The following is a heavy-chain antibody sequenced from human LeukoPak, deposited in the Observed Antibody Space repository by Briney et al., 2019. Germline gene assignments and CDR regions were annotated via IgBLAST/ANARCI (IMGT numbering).Heavy chain of an antibody. D-gene: IGHD6-13*01. J-gene: IGHJ4*02. CDR3: AKDRYSSSWYFDY. Sequence: ERSLRLSCAASGFTFSSYGMHWVRQAPGKGLEWVAVISYDGSNKYYADSVKGRFTISRDNSKNTLYLQMNSLRAEDAAVYYCAKDRYSSSWYFDYWGQGTLVTVSS. CDR1: GFTFSSYG. V-gene: IGHV3-30*18. CDR2: ISYDGSNK.